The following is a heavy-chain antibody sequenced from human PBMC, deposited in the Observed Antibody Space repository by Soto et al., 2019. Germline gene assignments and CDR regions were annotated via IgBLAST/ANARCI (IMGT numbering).Heavy chain of an antibody. J-gene: IGHJ4*02. CDR2: IYYSGST. D-gene: IGHD3-10*01. Sequence: SETLSLTCTVSGGSISSYYWSWIRQPPGKGLEWIGYIYYSGSTNYNPSLKSRVTISVDTSKNQFSLKLSSATAADTAVYYCASSRREGRYYGSGSYIDYWGQGTLVTVSS. V-gene: IGHV4-59*01. CDR1: GGSISSYY. CDR3: ASSRREGRYYGSGSYIDY.